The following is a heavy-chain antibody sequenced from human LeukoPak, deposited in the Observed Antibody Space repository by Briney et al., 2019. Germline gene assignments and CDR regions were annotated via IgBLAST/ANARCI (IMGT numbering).Heavy chain of an antibody. CDR2: IYSGGST. CDR1: GFSVSTNY. J-gene: IGHJ4*02. Sequence: GGSLRLSCAASGFSVSTNYISWVRQAPGKGLEWVSVIYSGGSTKDADSVKARFTISRDNSKNTVYLQMNSLRAADTGVYYCARATLDNWGQGTLVTVSS. V-gene: IGHV3-53*01. CDR3: ARATLDN.